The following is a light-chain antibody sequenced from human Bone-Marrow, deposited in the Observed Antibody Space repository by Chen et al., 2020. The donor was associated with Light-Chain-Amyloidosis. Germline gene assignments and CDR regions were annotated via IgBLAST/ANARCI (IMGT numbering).Light chain of an antibody. CDR3: QQYGTSPLT. Sequence: EIVFTQSPGTLYLSPGEGANFSCRASQTISSNYLTWYQQKFGPAPRLLIYGSSSRATGIPDRFTGSGSGTDFTLTINRLETEDFAMYYCQQYGTSPLTFGGGTKVEIK. CDR2: GSS. V-gene: IGKV3-20*01. J-gene: IGKJ4*01. CDR1: QTISSNY.